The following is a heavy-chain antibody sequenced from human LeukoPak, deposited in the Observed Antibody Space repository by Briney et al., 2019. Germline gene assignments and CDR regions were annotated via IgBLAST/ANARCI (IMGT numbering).Heavy chain of an antibody. V-gene: IGHV1-3*01. Sequence: ASVKVSCKASGYSFTSYAMHWLRQAPGQRLEGMGWINAGNGNTKYSQKLQGRVTITRDTSASTAYMELSSLRSEDTAVYYCARESSSSFDFDYWGQGTLVTVSS. J-gene: IGHJ4*02. D-gene: IGHD6-13*01. CDR1: GYSFTSYA. CDR2: INAGNGNT. CDR3: ARESSSSFDFDY.